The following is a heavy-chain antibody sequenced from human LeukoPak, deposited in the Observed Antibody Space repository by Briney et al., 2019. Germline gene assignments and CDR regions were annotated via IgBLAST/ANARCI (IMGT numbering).Heavy chain of an antibody. Sequence: GGSLRLSCAASGFTFSSYGMSWVRQAPGKGLEWVSAISGSGGSTYYADSVKGRFTISRDNSKNTLYLQMNSLRAEDTAVYYCAKDGVLLWFGELSFYYMDVWGKGTTVTISS. D-gene: IGHD3-10*01. CDR1: GFTFSSYG. CDR3: AKDGVLLWFGELSFYYMDV. J-gene: IGHJ6*03. V-gene: IGHV3-23*01. CDR2: ISGSGGST.